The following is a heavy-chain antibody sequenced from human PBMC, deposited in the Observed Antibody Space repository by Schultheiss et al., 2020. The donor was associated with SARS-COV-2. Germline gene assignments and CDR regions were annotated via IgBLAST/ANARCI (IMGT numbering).Heavy chain of an antibody. Sequence: SETLSLTCAVYGGSFSGYYWSWIRQPPGKGLEWIGEINHSGSTNYNPSLKSRVTISVDTSKNQFSLKLSSVTAADTAVYYCARGGNPLYGDYGYWGQGTLVTV. CDR1: GGSFSGYY. J-gene: IGHJ4*02. CDR2: INHSGST. D-gene: IGHD4-17*01. CDR3: ARGGNPLYGDYGY. V-gene: IGHV4-34*01.